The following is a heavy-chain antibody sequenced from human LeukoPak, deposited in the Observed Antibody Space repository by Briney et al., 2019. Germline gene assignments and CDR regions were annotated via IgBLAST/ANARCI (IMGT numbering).Heavy chain of an antibody. V-gene: IGHV3-66*01. Sequence: GGSLRLSCAASGFTFSSYSMNWVRQAPGKGLEWVSVIYSGGSTYYADSVKGRFTISRDNSKNTLYLQVNSLRAEDTAVYYCARAHARPAWYFDLWGRGTLVTVSS. CDR3: ARAHARPAWYFDL. D-gene: IGHD6-6*01. CDR2: IYSGGST. J-gene: IGHJ2*01. CDR1: GFTFSSYS.